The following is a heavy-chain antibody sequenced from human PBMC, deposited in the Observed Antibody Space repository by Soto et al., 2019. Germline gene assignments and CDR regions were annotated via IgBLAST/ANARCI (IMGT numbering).Heavy chain of an antibody. CDR2: MNPNSGNT. D-gene: IGHD3-9*01. J-gene: IGHJ4*02. V-gene: IGHV1-8*01. CDR3: ARGRSRNYDILTGYYGP. Sequence: QVQLVQSGAEVKKPGASVKVSCKASGYTFTSYDINWVRQATGQGLEWMGWMNPNSGNTGYAQKYRSRVTTTRNTNISTAYMKLSSLRSEDTAVYYGARGRSRNYDILTGYYGPWGQGTLVTVSS. CDR1: GYTFTSYD.